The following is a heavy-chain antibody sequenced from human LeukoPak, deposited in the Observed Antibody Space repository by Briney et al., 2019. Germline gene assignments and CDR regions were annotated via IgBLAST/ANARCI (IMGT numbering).Heavy chain of an antibody. CDR3: ARGTRDGYNPTFDY. CDR1: GDSVSTNGAA. CDR2: TYYTSKWYN. V-gene: IGHV6-1*01. D-gene: IGHD5-24*01. Sequence: SQTLSLTCAISGDSVSTNGAAWNWIRQSPSRGLEWLGRTYYTSKWYNDYALSMKGRITINPDTSKNQFSLQLNSVTPEDTALYYCARGTRDGYNPTFDYWGQGTLVTVSS. J-gene: IGHJ4*02.